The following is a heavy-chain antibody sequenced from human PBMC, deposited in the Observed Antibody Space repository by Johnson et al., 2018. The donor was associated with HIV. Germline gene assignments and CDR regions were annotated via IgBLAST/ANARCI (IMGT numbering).Heavy chain of an antibody. D-gene: IGHD3-22*01. CDR2: IGTAGDT. CDR1: GFTFSSYA. CDR3: AKDLVVINVRYAFHI. J-gene: IGHJ3*02. V-gene: IGHV3-13*01. Sequence: VQLVESGGGVVQPGRSLRLSCAASGFTFSSYAMHWVRQTPGKGLEWVSAIGTAGDTYYPGSVKGRFTISRDNAKNSLYLQMNTLRPEDTALYYCAKDLVVINVRYAFHIWGQGTMVTVS.